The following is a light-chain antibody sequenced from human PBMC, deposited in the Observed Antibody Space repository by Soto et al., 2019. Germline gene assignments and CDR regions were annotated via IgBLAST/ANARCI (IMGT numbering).Light chain of an antibody. J-gene: IGKJ1*01. V-gene: IGKV3-15*01. Sequence: EIVMTQSPVTLSLSPGDRATLSCRASQSVASNVAWFQQKPGQPPRLLLYGASASATGIPARFSGSGSGTEFTLTISSLQSEDFAVYYCQQYNNWPRTFGQGTKVEIK. CDR2: GAS. CDR3: QQYNNWPRT. CDR1: QSVASN.